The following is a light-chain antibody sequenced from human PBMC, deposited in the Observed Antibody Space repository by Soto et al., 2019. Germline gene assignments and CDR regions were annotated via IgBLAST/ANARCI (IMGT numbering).Light chain of an antibody. Sequence: DIQMTQSPSSLSASVGDRVTITCRTSQGIKNDLGWYQQKPGKAPKLXIYDASSLESGVPSRFSCRGAGTECTRTSSSLQPDDVETYYCQHYNRYSEAFGQGTKVDI. J-gene: IGKJ1*01. V-gene: IGKV1-17*01. CDR2: DAS. CDR3: QHYNRYSEA. CDR1: QGIKND.